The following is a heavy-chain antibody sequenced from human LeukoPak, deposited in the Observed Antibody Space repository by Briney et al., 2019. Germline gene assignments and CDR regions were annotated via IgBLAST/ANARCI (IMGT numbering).Heavy chain of an antibody. D-gene: IGHD3-16*01. CDR2: IFPSGGEI. Sequence: GGSLRLSCAASGFTFSTFAMVWVRQLPGKGLEWVSSIFPSGGEIHYADSVRGRFTISRDNSKSTLSLQMNSLRAEDTAVYYCAKAYEGVWGTYCKFDYWGQGTLVTVSS. CDR3: AKAYEGVWGTYCKFDY. CDR1: GFTFSTFA. J-gene: IGHJ4*02. V-gene: IGHV3-23*01.